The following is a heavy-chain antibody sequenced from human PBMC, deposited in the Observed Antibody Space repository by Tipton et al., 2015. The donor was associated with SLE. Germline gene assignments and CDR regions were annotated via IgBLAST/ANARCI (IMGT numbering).Heavy chain of an antibody. Sequence: SPRLSCASSGFAFNNYAMAWVRQAPGKGLEWVSVIFSGGSTYFPDSMKGRFTISRDNSKNTLYLQMNSLRTDDTAVYYRAKGQIFPLGWYDYWGQATLGADSS. CDR3: AKGQIFPLGWYDY. V-gene: IGHV3-23*03. CDR1: GFAFNNYA. CDR2: IFSGGST. J-gene: IGHJ4*02. D-gene: IGHD2-15*01.